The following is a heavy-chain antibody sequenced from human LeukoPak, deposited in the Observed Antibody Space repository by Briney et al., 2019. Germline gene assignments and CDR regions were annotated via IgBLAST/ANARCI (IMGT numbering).Heavy chain of an antibody. CDR1: GYTFTSYY. D-gene: IGHD3-22*01. Sequence: ASVKVSCKASGYTFTSYYMHWVRQAPGQGLEWMGIINPSGGSTSYAQKFQGRVTMTRDMSTSTVYMELSSLRSEDTAVYYCARELTTNYYYYYMDVWGKGTTVTISS. J-gene: IGHJ6*03. V-gene: IGHV1-46*01. CDR2: INPSGGST. CDR3: ARELTTNYYYYYMDV.